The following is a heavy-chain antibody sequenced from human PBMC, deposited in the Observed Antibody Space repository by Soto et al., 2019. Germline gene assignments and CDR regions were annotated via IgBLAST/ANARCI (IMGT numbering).Heavy chain of an antibody. V-gene: IGHV4-39*01. D-gene: IGHD3-16*01. J-gene: IGHJ4*02. CDR3: ARLGGTTSGAGSPLFDY. Sequence: PSETLSLTCTVSGGSISSSSYYWGWIRQPPGKGLEWIGSIYYSGSTYYNPSLKSRVTISVDTSKNQFSLKLSSVTAADTAVYYCARLGGTTSGAGSPLFDYWGRGTLVTVSS. CDR2: IYYSGST. CDR1: GGSISSSSYY.